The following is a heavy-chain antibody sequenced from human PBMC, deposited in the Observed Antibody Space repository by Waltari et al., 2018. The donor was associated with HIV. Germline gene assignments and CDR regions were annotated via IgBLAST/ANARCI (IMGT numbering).Heavy chain of an antibody. D-gene: IGHD3-22*01. CDR3: ARGPRYDSDKGYYYFDY. Sequence: QVQLQESGPGLVKPSGTLSLICAVSGDSISSNNWWSWVRQPPGKGLEWIGEIFYSGGTSYNASLMRRRIMSADESKNHFSLKLMSATAADTAVYFCARGPRYDSDKGYYYFDYWGQGALVTVSS. J-gene: IGHJ4*02. V-gene: IGHV4-4*02. CDR1: GDSISSNNW. CDR2: IFYSGGT.